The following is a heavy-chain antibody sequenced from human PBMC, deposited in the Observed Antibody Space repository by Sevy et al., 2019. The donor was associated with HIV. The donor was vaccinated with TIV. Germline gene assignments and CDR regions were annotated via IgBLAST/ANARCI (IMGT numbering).Heavy chain of an antibody. Sequence: QTLSLTCAISGDSVSSNSAAWNWIRQSPSRGLEWLGRTYYRSKWYNDYAVSVKSRITINPDTSKNQFSLQLNSVTPEDTAVYYCAMGSIAAAGYYYGMDVWGQGTTVTVSS. D-gene: IGHD6-13*01. J-gene: IGHJ6*02. CDR3: AMGSIAAAGYYYGMDV. CDR1: GDSVSSNSAA. CDR2: TYYRSKWYN. V-gene: IGHV6-1*01.